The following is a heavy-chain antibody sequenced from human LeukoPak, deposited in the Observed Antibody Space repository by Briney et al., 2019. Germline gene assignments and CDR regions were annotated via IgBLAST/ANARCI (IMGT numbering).Heavy chain of an antibody. Sequence: ASVKVSCKVSRYTLTELSMHWVRQAPGKGLEWMGGFDPEDGETIYAQKFQGRVTMTEDTSTDTAYMELSSLRSEDTAVYYCATDSYYYDSSGYYRYYFDYWGQGTLVTVSS. J-gene: IGHJ4*02. CDR2: FDPEDGET. D-gene: IGHD3-22*01. V-gene: IGHV1-24*01. CDR3: ATDSYYYDSSGYYRYYFDY. CDR1: RYTLTELS.